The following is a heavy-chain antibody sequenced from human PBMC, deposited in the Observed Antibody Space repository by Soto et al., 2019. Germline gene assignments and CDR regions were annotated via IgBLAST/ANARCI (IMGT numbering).Heavy chain of an antibody. J-gene: IGHJ5*02. V-gene: IGHV5-51*01. Sequence: GESLKISCEGFGYNFATYWIAWVRQTPGKGLEYMGIIYPGDSDSRYSPSFQGQVTFSADKSISTAYMQWSSLKASDTAMYYCARHGFYGDYASNYFDPWGQGTLVTVSS. CDR2: IYPGDSDS. CDR1: GYNFATYW. CDR3: ARHGFYGDYASNYFDP. D-gene: IGHD4-17*01.